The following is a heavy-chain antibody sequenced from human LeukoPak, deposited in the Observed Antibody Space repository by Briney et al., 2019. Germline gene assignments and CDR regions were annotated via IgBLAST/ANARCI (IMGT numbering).Heavy chain of an antibody. CDR2: IIPIFGTA. J-gene: IGHJ3*02. CDR1: GGTFSSYA. V-gene: IGHV1-69*13. D-gene: IGHD3-22*01. CDR3: ARGGGGYYYDSSDTSDAFDI. Sequence: ASVKVSCKASGGTFSSYAISWVRQAPGQGLEWMGGIIPIFGTANYAQKFQGRVTITADESTSTAYMELSSLRSEDTAVYYCARGGGGYYYDSSDTSDAFDIWGQGTMVTVSS.